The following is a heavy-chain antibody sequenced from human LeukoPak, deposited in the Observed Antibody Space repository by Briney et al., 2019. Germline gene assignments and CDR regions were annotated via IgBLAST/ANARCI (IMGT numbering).Heavy chain of an antibody. V-gene: IGHV4-39*01. CDR2: IYYSGTT. CDR3: ARLFSPVTGSFFDY. CDR1: GGSISSSNDY. Sequence: SETLSHTCTVCGGSISSSNDYWDWIRQPPGKGLEWIGSIYYSGTTYYNPSLKSRVTISVDTSKNQFSLKLTSVTAADTAVFYCARLFSPVTGSFFDYWGQGTLVTVSS. J-gene: IGHJ4*03. D-gene: IGHD7-27*01.